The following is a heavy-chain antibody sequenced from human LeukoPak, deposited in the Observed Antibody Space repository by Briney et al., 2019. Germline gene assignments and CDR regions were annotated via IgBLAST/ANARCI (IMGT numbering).Heavy chain of an antibody. CDR1: GFIFSNYG. J-gene: IGHJ4*02. CDR3: AKDLYLRDFRSGYFDY. V-gene: IGHV3-23*01. CDR2: ISASGSAT. Sequence: GGSLRLSCAASGFIFSNYGMNWVRQAPGKGLEWVAAISASGSATSYADSVRGRFTISRDNSKSTTYLQMNSLRAEDTAVFYCAKDLYLRDFRSGYFDYWGQGIPVTVSS. D-gene: IGHD3-3*01.